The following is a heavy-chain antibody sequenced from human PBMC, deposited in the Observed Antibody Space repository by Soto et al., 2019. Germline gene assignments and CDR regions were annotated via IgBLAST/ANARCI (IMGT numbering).Heavy chain of an antibody. J-gene: IGHJ5*02. D-gene: IGHD1-7*01. CDR2: ILPIFGTT. Sequence: QEQLVQSGAEVKKPGSSVKVSCKTSGGSFSPYAITWVRQAPGQGLEWMGGILPIFGTTNYAQKFQGRLTLTADGSAGTAYMELNSLTSDDTAVYYCAREAGNYVYHWFDPWGQGTLVTVSS. CDR3: AREAGNYVYHWFDP. CDR1: GGSFSPYA. V-gene: IGHV1-69*01.